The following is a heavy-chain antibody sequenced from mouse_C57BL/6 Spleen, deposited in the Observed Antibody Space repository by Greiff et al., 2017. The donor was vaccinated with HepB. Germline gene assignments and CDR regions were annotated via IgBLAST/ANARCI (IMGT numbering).Heavy chain of an antibody. D-gene: IGHD2-4*01. CDR2: ISSGSSTI. V-gene: IGHV5-17*01. CDR3: ARPGDYDWFAY. J-gene: IGHJ3*01. CDR1: GFTFSDYG. Sequence: EVQGVESGGGLVKPGGSLKLSCAASGFTFSDYGMHWVRQAPEKGLEWVAYISSGSSTIYYADKVKGRFTISRDNAKNTLFLQMTSLRSEDTAMYYCARPGDYDWFAYWGQGTLVTVSA.